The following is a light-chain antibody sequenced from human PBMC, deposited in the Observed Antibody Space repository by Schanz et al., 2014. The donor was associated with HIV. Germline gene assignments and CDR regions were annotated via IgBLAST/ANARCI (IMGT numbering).Light chain of an antibody. CDR2: YDD. Sequence: QSVLTQPPSVSEAPRQRVTISCSGSSSNIGNNAVNWYQQLPGKAPKLLIYYDDLLPSGVSDRFSGSKSDTSASLAISGLQSEDEADYYCAAWDDSLSGDVFGTGTKLTVL. J-gene: IGLJ1*01. CDR3: AAWDDSLSGDV. CDR1: SSNIGNNA. V-gene: IGLV1-36*01.